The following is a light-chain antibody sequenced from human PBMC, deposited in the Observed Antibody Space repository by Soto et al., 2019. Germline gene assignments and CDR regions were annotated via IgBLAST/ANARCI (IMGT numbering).Light chain of an antibody. CDR3: QQRSKWPIT. V-gene: IGKV3-11*01. J-gene: IGKJ5*01. Sequence: EIVFTQSPATLSLSPGGRAALSCRASQSVSTYLAWYQQKPGQAPRLFIYDASNRATGIPARFSGSGSGTDFTLTISSLEPEDFAVYYCQQRSKWPITFGQGTRLEI. CDR2: DAS. CDR1: QSVSTY.